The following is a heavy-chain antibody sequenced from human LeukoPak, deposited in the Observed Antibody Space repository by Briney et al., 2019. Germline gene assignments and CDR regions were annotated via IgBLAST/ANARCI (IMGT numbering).Heavy chain of an antibody. J-gene: IGHJ4*02. CDR2: MYHSGNI. CDR1: GYSITRGYH. Sequence: SETLSLTCIVSGYSITRGYHWGWIRQTPGKGLEWIGTMYHSGNINYNPSLKSRVTVSVDTSKNQFSLKLSSVTAADTAVYYCARGDHFEYWGQGTLVAVSS. CDR3: ARGDHFEY. V-gene: IGHV4-38-2*02.